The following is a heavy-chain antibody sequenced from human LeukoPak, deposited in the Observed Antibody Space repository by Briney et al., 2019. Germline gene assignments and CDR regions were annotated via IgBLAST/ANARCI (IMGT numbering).Heavy chain of an antibody. Sequence: GGSLRLSCAASGIIVSSNYMGWVRQAPGKGLEWVSVIYSGGDTYYAGSVKGRFTISRDNSKNTIYLEMTSLKAEDTAVYYCAKERNLEIAVAGTIFDTWGQGTLVTVSS. CDR3: AKERNLEIAVAGTIFDT. D-gene: IGHD6-19*01. V-gene: IGHV3-66*01. J-gene: IGHJ4*02. CDR1: GIIVSSNY. CDR2: IYSGGDT.